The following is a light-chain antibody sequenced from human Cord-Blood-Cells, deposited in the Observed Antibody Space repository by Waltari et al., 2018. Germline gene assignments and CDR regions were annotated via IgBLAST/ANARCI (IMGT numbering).Light chain of an antibody. Sequence: DVVMTQSPLSLPVTLGQPASISCRSSQSLVHSDGNTYLNWFQQRPGQSPRRLIYKVSNRDSGVPDRFSGSGSGTDFTLKISRMEAEDVGVYYCMQGTHWPPNYLYTFGQGTKLEIK. CDR1: QSLVHSDGNTY. J-gene: IGKJ2*01. V-gene: IGKV2-30*02. CDR3: MQGTHWPPNYLYT. CDR2: KVS.